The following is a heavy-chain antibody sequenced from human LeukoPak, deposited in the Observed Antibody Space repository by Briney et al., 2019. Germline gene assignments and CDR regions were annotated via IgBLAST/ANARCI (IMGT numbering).Heavy chain of an antibody. V-gene: IGHV3-23*01. CDR1: GFTSINYA. CDR3: AKRSLVGPPRAFDS. J-gene: IGHJ4*02. Sequence: GGSLRLSCAASGFTSINYAMSWVRQAPGRGLEWVSSFSHSGGNTYYADSVKGRFTISRDTSKSTLYLQMNSLRADDTATYYCAKRSLVGPPRAFDSWGQGTLVTVSS. D-gene: IGHD1-26*01. CDR2: FSHSGGNT.